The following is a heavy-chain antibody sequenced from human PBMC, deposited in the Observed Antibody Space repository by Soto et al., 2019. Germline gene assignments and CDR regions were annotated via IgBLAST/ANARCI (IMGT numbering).Heavy chain of an antibody. CDR3: ARISSSDSVATISIEDY. Sequence: SETLSLTCAVYGGSFSGYYWSWIRQPPGKGLEWIGEINHSGSTNYNPSLKSRVTISVDTSKNQFSLKLSSVTAADTAVYYCARISSSDSVATISIEDYWGQGTLVTVSS. J-gene: IGHJ4*02. D-gene: IGHD5-12*01. CDR1: GGSFSGYY. V-gene: IGHV4-34*01. CDR2: INHSGST.